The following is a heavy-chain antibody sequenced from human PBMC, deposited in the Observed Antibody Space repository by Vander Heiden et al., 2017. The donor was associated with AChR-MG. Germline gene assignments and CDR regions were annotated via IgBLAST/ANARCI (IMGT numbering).Heavy chain of an antibody. J-gene: IGHJ4*02. CDR2: ISPDGITL. CDR3: ARGWRTFDS. CDR1: GFTLSNYE. V-gene: IGHV3-48*03. Sequence: EVQLVDSGGGLVQPGGSLRLSCATPGFTLSNYEMNWARPAPRKGLEWVSYISPDGITLYYADSVKGRFTISRDNAKNTVYLQMNSLRAEDTAVYYCARGWRTFDSWGQGTLVTVSS. D-gene: IGHD2-15*01.